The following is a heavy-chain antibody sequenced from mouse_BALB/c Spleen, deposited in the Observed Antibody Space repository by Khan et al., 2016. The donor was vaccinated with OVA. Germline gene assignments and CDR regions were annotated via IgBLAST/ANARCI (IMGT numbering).Heavy chain of an antibody. Sequence: QVQLQQSGAELMKPGASVKISCKATGFTFSNYWIEWVKQRPGHGLEWIGQILPGSGDTNYNEKFEGKATFTADTSSNTAYMQFSSLTSVDSAVTYCAHCASRADYWGQGTTLTVSS. D-gene: IGHD1-1*01. V-gene: IGHV1-9*01. J-gene: IGHJ2*01. CDR2: ILPGSGDT. CDR3: AHCASRADY. CDR1: GFTFSNYW.